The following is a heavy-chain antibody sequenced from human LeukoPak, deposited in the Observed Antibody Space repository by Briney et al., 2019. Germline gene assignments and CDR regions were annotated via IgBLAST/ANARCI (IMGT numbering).Heavy chain of an antibody. V-gene: IGHV4-59*01. CDR2: IYYSGST. CDR3: ARGPAYGPLDY. CDR1: GGSISSYY. J-gene: IGHJ4*02. D-gene: IGHD3-16*01. Sequence: SETLSLTCTVSGGSISSYYWSWIRQPPGKGLEWVGYIYYSGSTNYNPSLKSRVTISVDTSKNQFSLKLSSVTAADTAVYYCARGPAYGPLDYWGQGTLVTVSS.